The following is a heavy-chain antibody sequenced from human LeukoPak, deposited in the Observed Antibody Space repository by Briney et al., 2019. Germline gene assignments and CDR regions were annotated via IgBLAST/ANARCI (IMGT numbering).Heavy chain of an antibody. J-gene: IGHJ5*02. Sequence: SETLSLTCTVSGASINNYYWSWIRQPPGRGLEWIGYVYYSGSTNYSPSLKSRVTISVDTSKNQFSLRLSSVTTADTAVYYCARAPTVTDWFDPWGQGTLVTVSS. CDR2: VYYSGST. CDR3: ARAPTVTDWFDP. CDR1: GASINNYY. D-gene: IGHD4-17*01. V-gene: IGHV4-59*12.